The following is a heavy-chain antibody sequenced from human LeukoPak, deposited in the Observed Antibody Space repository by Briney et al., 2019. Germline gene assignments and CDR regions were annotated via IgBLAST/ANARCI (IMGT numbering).Heavy chain of an antibody. Sequence: SETLSLTCTVSGYSISSGYYWGWIRQPPGKGLEWIGVISYSGSTYYNPSLKSRVTISVDTSKSHFSLKLSSVTAADTAIYYCARLDKGIKAAHFDYWGQGTLVTVSS. V-gene: IGHV4-38-2*02. J-gene: IGHJ4*02. CDR3: ARLDKGIKAAHFDY. CDR1: GYSISSGYY. CDR2: ISYSGST. D-gene: IGHD6-25*01.